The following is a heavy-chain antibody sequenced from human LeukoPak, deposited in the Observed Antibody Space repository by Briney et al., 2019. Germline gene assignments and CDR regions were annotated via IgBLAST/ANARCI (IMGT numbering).Heavy chain of an antibody. CDR1: GGSIASGGNF. J-gene: IGHJ4*02. CDR2: ISHSGST. CDR3: ARYYCGGSNCPGVDS. D-gene: IGHD2-21*01. V-gene: IGHV4-31*02. Sequence: SQTLSLTCTVSGGSIASGGNFCTWIRQHPGESLEWIGYISHSGSTYYNPSLESRVLISIDTSNNQFSLKLSSVTAADTAVYYCARYYCGGSNCPGVDSWGQGALVTVSS.